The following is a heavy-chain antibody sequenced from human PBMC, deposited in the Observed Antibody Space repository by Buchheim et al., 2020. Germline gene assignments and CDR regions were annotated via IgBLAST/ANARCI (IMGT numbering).Heavy chain of an antibody. V-gene: IGHV4-31*03. J-gene: IGHJ4*02. CDR3: ARDQAGRGTKGGFDY. CDR1: GGSISSGVYY. CDR2: IYYSGNS. Sequence: QVQLQESGPGLVKPSQTLSLTCTVSGGSISSGVYYWSWIRHHPGTGLEWIGYIYYSGNSHYNPSLESRVTISVDTSKNQLSLRLSSVTAADTAVYYCARDQAGRGTKGGFDYLGQGTL. D-gene: IGHD2-8*01.